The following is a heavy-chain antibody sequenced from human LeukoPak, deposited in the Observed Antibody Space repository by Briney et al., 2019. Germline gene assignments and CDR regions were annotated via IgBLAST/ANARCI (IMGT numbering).Heavy chain of an antibody. CDR3: ARGSPTLYSSGWYGY. Sequence: ASVKVSCKASGYTFTSYGITWVRQTPGQGLEWMGWISANNGNTNYAQQLQGRVTMTTDTSTSAAYLELRTLRSDDTAVYYCARGSPTLYSSGWYGYWGQGTLVTVSS. D-gene: IGHD6-19*01. CDR1: GYTFTSYG. J-gene: IGHJ4*02. V-gene: IGHV1-18*01. CDR2: ISANNGNT.